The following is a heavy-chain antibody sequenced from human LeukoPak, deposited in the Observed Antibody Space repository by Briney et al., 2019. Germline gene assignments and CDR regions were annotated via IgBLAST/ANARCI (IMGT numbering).Heavy chain of an antibody. Sequence: ASVTVSCKASGGTFSSYLITWVRQAPGQGLEWMGGIIPIIGTANYAQKFQGRVTMTTDTSTSTAYMELRSLRSDDTAVYYCARGYLIAAAVIDYWGQGTLVTVSS. CDR3: ARGYLIAAAVIDY. D-gene: IGHD6-13*01. V-gene: IGHV1-69*05. CDR2: IIPIIGTA. CDR1: GGTFSSYL. J-gene: IGHJ4*02.